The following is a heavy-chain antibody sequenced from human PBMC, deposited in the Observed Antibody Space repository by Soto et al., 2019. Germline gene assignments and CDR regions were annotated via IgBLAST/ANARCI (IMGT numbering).Heavy chain of an antibody. D-gene: IGHD6-6*01. Sequence: SETLSLTCTVSGGSISSYYWSWIRQPPGKGLEWIGYIYYSGSTNYNPSLKSRVTISVDTSKNQFSLKLSSVTAADTAVYYCARVAARPLNYYYYMDVWGKGTTVTVSS. V-gene: IGHV4-59*01. CDR3: ARVAARPLNYYYYMDV. CDR2: IYYSGST. J-gene: IGHJ6*03. CDR1: GGSISSYY.